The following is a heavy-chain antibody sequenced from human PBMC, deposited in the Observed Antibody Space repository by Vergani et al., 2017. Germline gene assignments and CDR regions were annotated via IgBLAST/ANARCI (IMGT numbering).Heavy chain of an antibody. V-gene: IGHV3-23*01. CDR2: ISGSGGST. CDR1: GFTFSSYA. Sequence: EVQLLESGGGLVQPGGSLRLSCAASGFTFSSYAMSWVRQAPGKGLEWCSDISGSGGSTYYADSVKGRFTSSRDNSKNTLYLQMNSLRAEDTAVYYCAKEGYDFWSGPWDYWGQGTLVTVSS. J-gene: IGHJ4*02. D-gene: IGHD3-3*01. CDR3: AKEGYDFWSGPWDY.